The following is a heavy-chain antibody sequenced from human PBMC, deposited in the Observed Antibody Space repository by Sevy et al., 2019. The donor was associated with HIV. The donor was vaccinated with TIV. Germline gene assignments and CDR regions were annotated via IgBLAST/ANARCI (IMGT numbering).Heavy chain of an antibody. J-gene: IGHJ6*02. Sequence: GGSLRLSCAASGFTFSDYYMSWIRQAPGKGLEWVSYISSSGSTIYYADSVKGRFTISRDNAKSSRYLQMNSLRAEDTAVYYCARAFYYGSGGMDVWGQGTTVTVSS. CDR2: ISSSGSTI. V-gene: IGHV3-11*01. D-gene: IGHD3-10*01. CDR1: GFTFSDYY. CDR3: ARAFYYGSGGMDV.